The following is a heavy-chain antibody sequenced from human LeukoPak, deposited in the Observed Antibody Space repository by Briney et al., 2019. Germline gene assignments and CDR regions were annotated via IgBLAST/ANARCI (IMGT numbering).Heavy chain of an antibody. CDR3: AKHMGPSAYSSDY. CDR2: ISGSGGTT. J-gene: IGHJ4*02. D-gene: IGHD2-21*01. Sequence: GGSLRLSCAASGFTFSSYAMSWVRQAPGKGLEWVSVISGSGGTTYYADSVKGRFTISRDNSNNTLYLQMNSLRAEDTAVYYCAKHMGPSAYSSDYWGQGTLVTVSS. V-gene: IGHV3-23*01. CDR1: GFTFSSYA.